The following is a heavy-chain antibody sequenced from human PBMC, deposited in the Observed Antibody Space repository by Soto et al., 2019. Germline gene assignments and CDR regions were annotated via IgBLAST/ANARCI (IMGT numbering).Heavy chain of an antibody. CDR2: IIPIFGTA. V-gene: IGHV1-69*05. CDR3: ARDGGVYDYSPFYY. CDR1: GCTFSSYA. D-gene: IGHD4-4*01. Sequence: QVQLVQSGAEVKKPGSSVKVSCKASGCTFSSYAISWVRQAPGQGLEWMGGIIPIFGTANYAQKFQGRFTITPAESTSTAYMELNSLRSEDTAVYYCARDGGVYDYSPFYYWSQGTLVIVSS. J-gene: IGHJ4*02.